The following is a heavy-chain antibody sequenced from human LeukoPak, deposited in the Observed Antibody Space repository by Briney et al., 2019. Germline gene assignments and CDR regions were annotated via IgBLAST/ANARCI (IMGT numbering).Heavy chain of an antibody. D-gene: IGHD1-1*01. Sequence: GSLRLSCAASGFTFDDYSMYWVRQAPGKGLEWVSLISWDGTNTYYADSVKGRFTISRDNAKNSLYLQMNSLRGEDTAVYYCARESPGTTVFDYWGQGTLVTVSS. J-gene: IGHJ4*02. V-gene: IGHV3-43*01. CDR3: ARESPGTTVFDY. CDR2: ISWDGTNT. CDR1: GFTFDDYS.